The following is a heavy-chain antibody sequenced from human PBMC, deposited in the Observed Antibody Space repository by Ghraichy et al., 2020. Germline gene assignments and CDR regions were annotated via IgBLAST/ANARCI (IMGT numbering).Heavy chain of an antibody. CDR3: ARDPSAVRGSDGSADS. D-gene: IGHD3-10*01. V-gene: IGHV3-7*03. J-gene: IGHJ4*03. Sequence: ESLNISCAASGFTFSSSWMNWVRQAPGKGLEWVANINKDGSETYYVDAVKGRFIISRDNAKKSLYLQMNSLRAEDTAVYYCARDPSAVRGSDGSADSWGQGTRVTVSS. CDR1: GFTFSSSW. CDR2: INKDGSET.